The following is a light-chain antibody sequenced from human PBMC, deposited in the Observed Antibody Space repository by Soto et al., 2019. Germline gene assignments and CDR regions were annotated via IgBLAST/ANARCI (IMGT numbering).Light chain of an antibody. Sequence: VVLTQSPATLSSPPGEPATLSCRASRDVYINALAWYQQKPGRTPTLLIYGASTRATVIPDRFSATGSGKEFSLTISRVEPEDFAIYYCQQYGASPFTFGPGTRVEI. V-gene: IGKV3-20*01. CDR3: QQYGASPFT. CDR1: RDVYINA. J-gene: IGKJ3*01. CDR2: GAS.